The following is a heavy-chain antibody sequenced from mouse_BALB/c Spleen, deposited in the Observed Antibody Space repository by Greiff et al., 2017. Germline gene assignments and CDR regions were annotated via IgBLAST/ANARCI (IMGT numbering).Heavy chain of an antibody. J-gene: IGHJ4*01. V-gene: IGHV3-2*02. Sequence: EVKVEESGPGLVKPSQSLSLTCTVTGYSITSDYAWNWIRQFPGNKLEWMGYISYSGSTSYNPSLKSRISITRDTSKNQFFLQLNSVTTEDTATYYCAIYYGYGSRAMDYWGQGTSVTVSS. CDR3: AIYYGYGSRAMDY. CDR1: GYSITSDYA. CDR2: ISYSGST. D-gene: IGHD2-2*01.